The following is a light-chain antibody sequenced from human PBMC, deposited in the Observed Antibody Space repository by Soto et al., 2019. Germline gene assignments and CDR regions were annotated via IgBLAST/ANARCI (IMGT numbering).Light chain of an antibody. CDR3: QQYGSSRRWA. Sequence: DIVLTQSPGTLSLSPGERATLSCRASQSVSSSYLAWYQQKPGQAPRLLIYGASSRATGIPDRFSGSGSGTDFTLTISRLEPEDFAVYYCQQYGSSRRWAFGQGTKVDI. CDR1: QSVSSSY. V-gene: IGKV3-20*01. J-gene: IGKJ1*01. CDR2: GAS.